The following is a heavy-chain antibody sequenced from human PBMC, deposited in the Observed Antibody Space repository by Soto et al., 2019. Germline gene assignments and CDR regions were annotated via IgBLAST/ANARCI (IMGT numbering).Heavy chain of an antibody. CDR2: IWYDGSNT. D-gene: IGHD6-13*01. CDR1: GFTFTNYG. J-gene: IGHJ5*01. CDR3: ARDHKFTGVSSRAWFDS. V-gene: IGHV3-33*01. Sequence: QVEMVESGGGVVQPGSSLRLSCATSGFTFTNYGMHWVRQAPDKGLVWVAVIWYDGSNTYYADSVKGRFTISRDNSKNMLYLQRNSLRAEDTALYYFARDHKFTGVSSRAWFDSWGQGTLVTVSS.